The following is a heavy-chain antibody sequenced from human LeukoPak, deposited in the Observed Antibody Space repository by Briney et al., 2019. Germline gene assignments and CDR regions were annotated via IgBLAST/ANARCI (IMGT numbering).Heavy chain of an antibody. CDR1: GFTVSSNH. Sequence: PGGSLRLSCAASGFTVSSNHMSWVRQAPGKGLEWVSVIYSGGSTYYADSVKGRFTISRDNSKNTLYLQMNSLRAEDTAVYYCASHSSSWYGFDYWGQGTWSPSPQ. J-gene: IGHJ4*02. V-gene: IGHV3-53*01. CDR2: IYSGGST. D-gene: IGHD6-13*01. CDR3: ASHSSSWYGFDY.